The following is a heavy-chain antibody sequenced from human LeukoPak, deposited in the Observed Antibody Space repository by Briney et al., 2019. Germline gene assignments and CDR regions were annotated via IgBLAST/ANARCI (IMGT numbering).Heavy chain of an antibody. CDR3: ARSGYSNFDY. Sequence: SEALSLTCTVSGGSINSYYWGWIRQPPGKGLEWIGYIYHSGSTNYNPSLKSRVTISVDTSKNQFSLKLSSVTAADTAVYYCARSGYSNFDYWGQGTLVTVSS. CDR2: IYHSGST. J-gene: IGHJ4*02. D-gene: IGHD3-3*01. CDR1: GGSINSYY. V-gene: IGHV4-59*12.